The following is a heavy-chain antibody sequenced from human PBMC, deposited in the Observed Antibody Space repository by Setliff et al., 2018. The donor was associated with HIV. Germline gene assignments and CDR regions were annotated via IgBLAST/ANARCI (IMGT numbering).Heavy chain of an antibody. J-gene: IGHJ5*02. CDR3: ARVPVPGANWFDP. V-gene: IGHV4-38-2*01. Sequence: LSLTCAVSGYSIRSSYWWGWIRQPPGKSLEWIGSVSQSGSTYYNPSLKSRITISVDRSKNLFSLKLISVTAADQGVYYCARVPVPGANWFDPWGLGTLVTVSS. CDR1: GYSIRSSYW. CDR2: VSQSGST.